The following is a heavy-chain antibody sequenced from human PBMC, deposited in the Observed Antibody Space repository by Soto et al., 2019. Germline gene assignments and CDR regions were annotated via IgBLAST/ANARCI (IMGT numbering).Heavy chain of an antibody. J-gene: IGHJ5*02. CDR1: GGSFSGYY. CDR2: INHSGST. V-gene: IGHV4-34*01. D-gene: IGHD2-2*01. Sequence: SETLSLTCAVYGGSFSGYYWSWIRQPPGKGLEWIGEINHSGSTNYNPSLKSRVTISVDTSKNQFSLKLSSVTAADTAVYYCARVPIVVVPAAPVNWFDPWGQGTLVTVSS. CDR3: ARVPIVVVPAAPVNWFDP.